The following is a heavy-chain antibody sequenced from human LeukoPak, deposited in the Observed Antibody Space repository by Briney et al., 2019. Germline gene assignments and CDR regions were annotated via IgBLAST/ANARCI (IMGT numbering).Heavy chain of an antibody. CDR2: IKTKAEGETV. V-gene: IGHV3-15*01. CDR1: GFPFTYAW. Sequence: GGSLRLSCATSGFPFTYAWMSWVRQVPGKGLEWVGLIKTKAEGETVDYAAPVKGRFTMSRDDLKNMVYLQMNSLKTEDTAIYYCRYGDYIDYWGQGTLVTVSS. D-gene: IGHD4-17*01. J-gene: IGHJ4*02. CDR3: RYGDYIDY.